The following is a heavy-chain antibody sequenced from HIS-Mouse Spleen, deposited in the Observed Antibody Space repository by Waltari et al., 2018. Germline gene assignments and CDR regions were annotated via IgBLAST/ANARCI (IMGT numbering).Heavy chain of an antibody. D-gene: IGHD6-6*01. J-gene: IGHJ5*02. CDR1: GGSISSSSYY. CDR3: ARTVIAAQDWFDP. Sequence: QLQLQESGPGLVKPSETLSLTCTVSGGSISSSSYYWGWIRQPPGKGLLWIGSIYYRGSTSYSPALKSRVTISVETSKNQFSLKLSYVTAAETAVYYCARTVIAAQDWFDPWGQGTLVTVSS. V-gene: IGHV4-39*07. CDR2: IYYRGST.